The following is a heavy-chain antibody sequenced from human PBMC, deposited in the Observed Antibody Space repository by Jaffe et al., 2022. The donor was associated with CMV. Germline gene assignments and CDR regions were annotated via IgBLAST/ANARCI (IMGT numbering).Heavy chain of an antibody. J-gene: IGHJ4*02. CDR3: ARGVSYDILTGYYIAILSYYFDY. CDR2: IWYDGSNK. D-gene: IGHD3-9*01. V-gene: IGHV3-33*01. Sequence: QVQLVESGGGVVQPGRSLRLSCAASGFTFSSYGMHWVRQAPGKGLEWVAVIWYDGSNKYYADSVKGRFTISRDNSKNTLYLQMNSLRAEDTAVYYCARGVSYDILTGYYIAILSYYFDYWGQGTLVTVSS. CDR1: GFTFSSYG.